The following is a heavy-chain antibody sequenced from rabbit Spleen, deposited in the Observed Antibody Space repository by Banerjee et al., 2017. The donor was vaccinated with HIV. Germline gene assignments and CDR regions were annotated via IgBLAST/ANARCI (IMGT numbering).Heavy chain of an antibody. V-gene: IGHV1S40*01. CDR2: IDAGSGSTT. D-gene: IGHD1-1*01. Sequence: QSLEESGGGLVQPGGSLALTCTASGFSFSTNNDYMCWVRQAPGKGLEWIASIDAGSGSTTYYASWATGRFTISKTSSTTVTLQMTSLTAADTAKYFCARRGAIYTSHGWVFDPWGPGTLVTVS. J-gene: IGHJ2*01. CDR3: ARRGAIYTSHGWVFDP. CDR1: GFSFSTNNDY.